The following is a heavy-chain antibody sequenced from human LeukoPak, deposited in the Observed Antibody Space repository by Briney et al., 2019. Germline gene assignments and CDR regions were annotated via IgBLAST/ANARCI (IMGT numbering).Heavy chain of an antibody. CDR2: MYSGGST. V-gene: IGHV3-66*01. D-gene: IGHD1-14*01. Sequence: GGSLRLSCVASGFTVSSEYMSWVRQAPGKGLGWVSVMYSGGSTYYADSVKDRFIISRDSSRNTLYLQMNSLRAEDTAVYYCARGGPEDAFDIWGQGTLVTVSS. CDR3: ARGGPEDAFDI. J-gene: IGHJ3*02. CDR1: GFTVSSEY.